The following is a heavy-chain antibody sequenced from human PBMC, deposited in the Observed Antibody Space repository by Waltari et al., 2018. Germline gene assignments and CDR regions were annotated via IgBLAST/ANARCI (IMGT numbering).Heavy chain of an antibody. CDR3: AKGITIFGVVTPYYYYGMDV. Sequence: VQLLESGGGLVQPGGSLRLSCAASGFTFSSYAMSWVRQAPGKGLEWVSAISGSGGSTYYADSVKGRFTISRDNSKNTLYLQMNSLRAEDTAVYYCAKGITIFGVVTPYYYYGMDVWGQGTTVTVSS. J-gene: IGHJ6*02. V-gene: IGHV3-23*01. D-gene: IGHD3-3*01. CDR2: ISGSGGST. CDR1: GFTFSSYA.